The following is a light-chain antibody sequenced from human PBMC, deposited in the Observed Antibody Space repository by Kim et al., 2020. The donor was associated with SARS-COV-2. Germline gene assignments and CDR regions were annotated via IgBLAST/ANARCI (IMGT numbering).Light chain of an antibody. V-gene: IGLV4-69*01. CDR3: QTWGSGIRV. Sequence: QPVLTQSPSASASLGASVKLTCPLSSGHSSYAIAWHQQQPEKGPRYLMKVNSDGSHSKGDGIPDRSSGTSSGAEPYLTISSLQYEDEADYCCQTWGSGIRVFGGGTQLTVL. J-gene: IGLJ3*02. CDR2: VNSDGSH. CDR1: SGHSSYA.